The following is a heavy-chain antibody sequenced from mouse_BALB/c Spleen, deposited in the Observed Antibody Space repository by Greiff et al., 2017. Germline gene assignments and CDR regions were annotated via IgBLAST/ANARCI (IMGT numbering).Heavy chain of an antibody. V-gene: IGHV5-6-5*01. CDR3: ARGQLY. CDR1: GFTFSRYA. D-gene: IGHD4-1*02. J-gene: IGHJ2*01. CDR2: ISSGGST. Sequence: EVQGVEAGGGLVKPGGSLKLSCAASGFTFSRYAMSWVRQTPEKRLEWVASISSGGSTYYPDSVKGRFTISRDNDRNILSLQMSSLRSENTAMYYCARGQLYWGQGTTRTVSS.